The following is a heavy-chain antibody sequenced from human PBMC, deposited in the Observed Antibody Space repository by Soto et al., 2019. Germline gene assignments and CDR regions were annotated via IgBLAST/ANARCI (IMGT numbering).Heavy chain of an antibody. D-gene: IGHD2-15*01. CDR2: ISASGDRT. CDR1: GFTFSLYA. J-gene: IGHJ5*02. Sequence: SCTASGFTFSLYAMNWVRQAPGKGLEWVSTISASGDRTYYADSVKGRFTVSRDNFKNSLYLQMNTLRVVDTAVYFCAKAKPFGAGRLTYIDPWGQGTLVTVSS. CDR3: AKAKPFGAGRLTYIDP. V-gene: IGHV3-23*01.